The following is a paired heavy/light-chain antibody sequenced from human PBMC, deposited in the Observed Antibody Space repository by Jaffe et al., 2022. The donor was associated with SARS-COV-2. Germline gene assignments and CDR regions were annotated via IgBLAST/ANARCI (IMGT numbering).Heavy chain of an antibody. CDR1: GGTFSSYA. D-gene: IGHD2-15*01. CDR2: IIPIFGTA. V-gene: IGHV1-69*01. CDR3: AMRAVVVAARSSPFDY. J-gene: IGHJ4*02. Sequence: QVQLVQSGAEVKKPGSSVKVSCKASGGTFSSYAISWVRQAPGQGLEWMGGIIPIFGTANYAQKFQGRVTITADESTSTAYMELSSLRSEDTAVYYCAMRAVVVAARSSPFDYWGQGTLVTVSS.
Light chain of an antibody. Sequence: EIVLTQSPGTLSLSPGERATLSCRASQSVSSSYLAWYQQKPGQAPRLLIYGASSRATGIPDRFSGSGSGTDFTLTISRLEPEDFAVYYCQQYGSSKTFGQGTKVEIK. V-gene: IGKV3-20*01. CDR3: QQYGSSKT. J-gene: IGKJ1*01. CDR1: QSVSSSY. CDR2: GAS.